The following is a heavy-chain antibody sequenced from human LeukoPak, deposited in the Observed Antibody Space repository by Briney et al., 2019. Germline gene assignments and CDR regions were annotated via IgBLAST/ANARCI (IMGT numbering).Heavy chain of an antibody. J-gene: IGHJ6*02. V-gene: IGHV3-21*01. D-gene: IGHD2-2*01. Sequence: GGSLRLSCAASGFTFSSYSMNWVRQAPGKGLEWVSSISSRSSYIYYADSVKGRFTISRDNAKNSLYLQMNSLRAEDTAVYYCAKDIVVPPMDVWGQGTTVTVSS. CDR1: GFTFSSYS. CDR3: AKDIVVPPMDV. CDR2: ISSRSSYI.